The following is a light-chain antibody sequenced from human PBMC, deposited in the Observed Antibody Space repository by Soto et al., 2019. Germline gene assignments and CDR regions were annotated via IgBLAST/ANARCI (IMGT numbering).Light chain of an antibody. Sequence: DIQMTQSPSTLSASVGDRVTITCRASQSISSWLAWYQQKPGKAPKVLIYKASSLRSGVPSRFSGSGSGTELTLTISSLQPDDFATYYCQQYNSYPWTFGQGTKVEIK. CDR3: QQYNSYPWT. CDR2: KAS. CDR1: QSISSW. J-gene: IGKJ1*01. V-gene: IGKV1-5*03.